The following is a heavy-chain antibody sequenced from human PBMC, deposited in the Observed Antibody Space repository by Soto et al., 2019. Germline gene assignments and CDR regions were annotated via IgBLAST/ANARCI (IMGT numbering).Heavy chain of an antibody. CDR2: INPNSGGT. CDR3: ARARWGAYGMDV. Sequence: ASVKVSCKASGYTFTGYYMHWVRQAPGQGLEWMGWINPNSGGTNYAQKFQGRVTMTRDTSISTAYMELSRLRSDDTAVYYCARARWGAYGMDVWGQGTTGTVSS. V-gene: IGHV1-2*02. D-gene: IGHD3-16*01. CDR1: GYTFTGYY. J-gene: IGHJ6*02.